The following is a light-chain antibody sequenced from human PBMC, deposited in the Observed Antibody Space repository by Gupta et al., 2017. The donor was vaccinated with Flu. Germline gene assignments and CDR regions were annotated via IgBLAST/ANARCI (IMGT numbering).Light chain of an antibody. CDR1: NIGSKI. J-gene: IGLJ3*02. CDR3: QLWDGSTVV. V-gene: IGLV3-9*01. CDR2: RDT. Sequence: SYEVTQPLSVSVALGQTASITCGGNNIGSKIVHWYQQKPGQAPILVIYRDTSRPSGIPERFSGSNSGNTVTLTISRAQAGDESYYYCQLWDGSTVVFGGGTKLTVL.